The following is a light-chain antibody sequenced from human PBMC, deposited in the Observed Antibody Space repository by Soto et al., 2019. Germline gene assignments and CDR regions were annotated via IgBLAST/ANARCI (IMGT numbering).Light chain of an antibody. CDR1: SSDVGGYNY. CDR3: SSGGV. Sequence: QSVLTQPASVSGSPGQSITISCTGTSSDVGGYNYVSWYQQHPGKAPKLMIYEVSNRPSGVSNRFSGSKSGNTASLTISGLQAEDEADYYCSSGGVFGGGTKLTVL. J-gene: IGLJ2*01. CDR2: EVS. V-gene: IGLV2-14*01.